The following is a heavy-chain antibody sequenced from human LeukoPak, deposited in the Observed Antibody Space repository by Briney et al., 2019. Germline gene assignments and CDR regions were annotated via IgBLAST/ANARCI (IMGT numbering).Heavy chain of an antibody. CDR1: GYTFTDYY. J-gene: IGHJ6*03. Sequence: ASVKVSCKASGYTFTDYYIHWVRQAPGQGLEWMGWINPKSGGTNYAQKFQGRVTMTRDTSISTAYMELSRLRSDETAVYYCARQAYCGGDCYYYYMDVWGKGTTVTVSS. CDR2: INPKSGGT. D-gene: IGHD2-21*01. CDR3: ARQAYCGGDCYYYYMDV. V-gene: IGHV1-2*02.